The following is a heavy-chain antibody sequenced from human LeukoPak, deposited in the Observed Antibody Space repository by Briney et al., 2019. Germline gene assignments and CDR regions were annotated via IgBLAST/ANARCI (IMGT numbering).Heavy chain of an antibody. V-gene: IGHV1-2*02. J-gene: IGHJ4*02. Sequence: ASVKVSCKASGYTFTGYYMHWVRQAPGQGLEWMGWINPNSGGTNYAQKFQGRVTMTRDTSISTAYMELSRLRSDDTAVYYCARDSSGYSSTEGFDCWGQGTLVTVSS. CDR1: GYTFTGYY. CDR3: ARDSSGYSSTEGFDC. D-gene: IGHD6-13*01. CDR2: INPNSGGT.